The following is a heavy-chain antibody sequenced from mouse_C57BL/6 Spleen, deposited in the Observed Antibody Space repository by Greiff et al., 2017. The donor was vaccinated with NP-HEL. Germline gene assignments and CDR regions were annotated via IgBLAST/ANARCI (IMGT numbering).Heavy chain of an antibody. CDR3: ARSLYYGRELDY. J-gene: IGHJ2*01. D-gene: IGHD1-1*01. CDR1: GYTFTSYW. CDR2: INPSNGGT. V-gene: IGHV1-53*01. Sequence: QVQLKQPGTELVKPGASVKLSCKASGYTFTSYWMHWVKQRPGQGLEWIGNINPSNGGTNYNEKFKSKATLTVDKSSSTAYMQLSSLTSEDSAVYYCARSLYYGRELDYWGQGTTLTVSS.